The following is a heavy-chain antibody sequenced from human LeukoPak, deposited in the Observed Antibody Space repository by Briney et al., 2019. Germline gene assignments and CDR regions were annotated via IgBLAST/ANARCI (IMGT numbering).Heavy chain of an antibody. CDR3: SKDRSDNTTWYVGSH. Sequence: GGSLRLSCAASGFTFTYYALSWVRQAPGKGLEWVSVISGSGANTHYTDPVKGRFTISRDNSKNTLYLQMNSLRAEDTAVYYCSKDRSDNTTWYVGSHWGQGTLVTVSS. V-gene: IGHV3-23*01. J-gene: IGHJ4*02. CDR2: ISGSGANT. CDR1: GFTFTYYA. D-gene: IGHD3-10*02.